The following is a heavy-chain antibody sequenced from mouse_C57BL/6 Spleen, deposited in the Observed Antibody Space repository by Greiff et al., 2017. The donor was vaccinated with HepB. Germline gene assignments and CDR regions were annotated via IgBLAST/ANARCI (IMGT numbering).Heavy chain of an antibody. CDR2: IHPNSGST. CDR3: ARGGSYYGNYYAMDY. V-gene: IGHV1-64*01. J-gene: IGHJ4*01. D-gene: IGHD2-1*01. Sequence: QVQLQQPGAELVKPGASVKLSCKASGYTFTSYWMHWVKQRPGQGLEWIGMIHPNSGSTNYNEKFKSKATLTVDKSSSTAYMQLSSLTSEDSAVYYCARGGSYYGNYYAMDYWGQGTSVTVSS. CDR1: GYTFTSYW.